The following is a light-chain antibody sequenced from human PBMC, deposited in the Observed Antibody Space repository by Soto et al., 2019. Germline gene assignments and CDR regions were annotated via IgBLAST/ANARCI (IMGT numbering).Light chain of an antibody. J-gene: IGKJ5*01. CDR3: QQYGRSPT. V-gene: IGKV3-20*01. CDR1: QSVSSSY. Sequence: EIVLTQSPGTLSLSPGERATLSCRASQSVSSSYLAWYQQKPGQAPRLLIYGASSRATGIPDRFSGSGSGTDFTLTISRLEPEYFAVYYCQQYGRSPTFVEGRRLEIK. CDR2: GAS.